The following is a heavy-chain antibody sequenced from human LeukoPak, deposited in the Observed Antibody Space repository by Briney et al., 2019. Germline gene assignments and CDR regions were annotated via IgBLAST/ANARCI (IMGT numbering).Heavy chain of an antibody. Sequence: PSETLSLTCTVSGGSISSGDYYWSWIRQPPGKGLEWIGYIYYSGSTYYNPSLKSRVTISVDTSKNQFSLKLSSVIAADTAVYYCARAHLVINQVDYWGQGTLVSVSS. V-gene: IGHV4-30-4*01. J-gene: IGHJ4*02. D-gene: IGHD3-22*01. CDR1: GGSISSGDYY. CDR3: ARAHLVINQVDY. CDR2: IYYSGST.